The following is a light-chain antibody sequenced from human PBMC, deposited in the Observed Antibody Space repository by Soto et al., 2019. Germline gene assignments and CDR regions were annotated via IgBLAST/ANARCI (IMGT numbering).Light chain of an antibody. V-gene: IGKV1-16*02. CDR2: AAS. Sequence: DIQMTQSPSSLSASVGDRVTITCRASQDIRSYLAWFQHIPGKDPKALIYAASTLQSGVPSKFSGSGSGTDFALTISSLQPEDFATYYCQQYHSYPLTFGGGTKVEVK. J-gene: IGKJ4*01. CDR3: QQYHSYPLT. CDR1: QDIRSY.